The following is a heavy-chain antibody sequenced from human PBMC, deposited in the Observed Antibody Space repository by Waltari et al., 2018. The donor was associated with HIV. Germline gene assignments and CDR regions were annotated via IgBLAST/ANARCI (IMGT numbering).Heavy chain of an antibody. Sequence: EVQLVESGGGLVKPGGSLRLSCAASGFTFSSSSMTWVRQAPGKGLEWVSSISSSSSYIYYADSVKGRFTISRDNAKNSLYLQMNSLRAEDTAVYYCAREVGGGYSYGLDYWGQGTLVTVSS. CDR1: GFTFSSSS. V-gene: IGHV3-21*01. CDR2: ISSSSSYI. D-gene: IGHD5-18*01. CDR3: AREVGGGYSYGLDY. J-gene: IGHJ4*02.